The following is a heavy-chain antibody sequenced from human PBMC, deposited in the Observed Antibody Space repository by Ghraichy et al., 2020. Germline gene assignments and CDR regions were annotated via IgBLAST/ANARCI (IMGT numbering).Heavy chain of an antibody. D-gene: IGHD3-10*01. J-gene: IGHJ4*02. CDR1: GFSLSNYG. CDR2: IQQDGRQK. CDR3: VRDVYGSGEY. V-gene: IGHV3-7*01. Sequence: GGSLRLSCAASGFSLSNYGMSWFRQAPGRGLEWVANIQQDGRQKYYVDSVEGRFTISRDNAENSLYLQMNSLRAGDTAVYYCVRDVYGSGEYWGQGTLVTVSS.